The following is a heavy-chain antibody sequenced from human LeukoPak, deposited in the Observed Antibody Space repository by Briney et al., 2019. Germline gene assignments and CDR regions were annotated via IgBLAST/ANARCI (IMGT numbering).Heavy chain of an antibody. V-gene: IGHV1-69*06. CDR2: IIPIFGTA. J-gene: IGHJ4*02. D-gene: IGHD3-10*01. CDR3: ARESGGSGAPSFDY. CDR1: GGTCSSYA. Sequence: ASVKVSCKASGGTCSSYAISWVRQAPGQGLEWMGGIIPIFGTANYAQKFQGRVTITADKSKSTAYMELSSLRSEDTAVYYCARESGGSGAPSFDYWGQGTLVTVSS.